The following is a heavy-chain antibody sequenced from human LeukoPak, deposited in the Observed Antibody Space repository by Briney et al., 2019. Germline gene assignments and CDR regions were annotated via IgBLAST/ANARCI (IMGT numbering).Heavy chain of an antibody. CDR1: GGSISSGDYY. D-gene: IGHD3-22*01. J-gene: IGHJ4*02. CDR3: ARDYYDSSGYYHIDY. V-gene: IGHV4-61*08. CDR2: IYYSGST. Sequence: NPSETLSLTCTVSGGSISSGDYYWSWIRQPPGKGLEWIGYIYYSGSTNYNPSLKSRVTISVDTPKNQFSLKLSSVTAADTAVYYCARDYYDSSGYYHIDYWGQGTLVTVSS.